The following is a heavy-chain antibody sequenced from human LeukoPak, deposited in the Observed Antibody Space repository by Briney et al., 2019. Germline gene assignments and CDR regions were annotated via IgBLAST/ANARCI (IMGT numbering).Heavy chain of an antibody. Sequence: GWSLRLSCRTSGFAFNNYAMNWVRQPPGKGLEWVSRISGFNTYCADSVNGRFTISRDNSKNVLYLQMNRLRVEDTAVYYCVKDVCTSPRCLLYSDSWGQGALVTVSS. D-gene: IGHD2-8*01. CDR1: GFAFNNYA. J-gene: IGHJ4*02. V-gene: IGHV3-23*01. CDR2: ISGFNT. CDR3: VKDVCTSPRCLLYSDS.